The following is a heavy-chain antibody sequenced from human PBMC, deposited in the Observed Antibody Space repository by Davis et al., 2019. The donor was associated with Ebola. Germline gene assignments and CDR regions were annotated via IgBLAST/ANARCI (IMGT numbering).Heavy chain of an antibody. D-gene: IGHD2/OR15-2a*01. V-gene: IGHV3-23*01. J-gene: IGHJ3*02. CDR1: GFTFSSYA. Sequence: PGGSLRLSCAASGFTFSSYAMSWVRQAPGKGLEWVSAISGSGGSTYYADSVKGRFTISRDNSKNTLYLQMNSLRAEDTAVYYCARGLLNSDAFDIWGQGTMVTVSS. CDR2: ISGSGGST. CDR3: ARGLLNSDAFDI.